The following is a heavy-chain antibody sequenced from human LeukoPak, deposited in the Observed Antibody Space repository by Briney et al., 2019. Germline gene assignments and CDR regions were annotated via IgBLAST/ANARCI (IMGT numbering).Heavy chain of an antibody. CDR1: GGSIGSGSYY. Sequence: SQTLSLTCTVSGGSIGSGSYYWSWIRQAAGEGLEWVGRVYSDGTTNYNPSLKSRVTMSVHTSKNQFSLNLNSVTAADTAVYYCARVVEYYYYMDVWGKGTTVTVSS. D-gene: IGHD2-21*01. CDR3: ARVVEYYYYMDV. CDR2: VYSDGTT. J-gene: IGHJ6*03. V-gene: IGHV4-61*02.